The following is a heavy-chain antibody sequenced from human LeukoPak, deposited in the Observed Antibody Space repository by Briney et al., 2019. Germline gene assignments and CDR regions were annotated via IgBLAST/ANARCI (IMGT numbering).Heavy chain of an antibody. CDR3: ARGRGRGSYYGDY. CDR2: IYYSGST. CDR1: GGSISSGDYY. J-gene: IGHJ4*02. Sequence: SQTLSLTCTVSGGSISSGDYYWSWIRQPPGKGLEWIGYIYYSGSTYYNPSLKSRVTISVDTSKNQFSLKLSPVTAADTAVYYCARGRGRGSYYGDYWGQGTLVTVSS. D-gene: IGHD1-26*01. V-gene: IGHV4-30-4*01.